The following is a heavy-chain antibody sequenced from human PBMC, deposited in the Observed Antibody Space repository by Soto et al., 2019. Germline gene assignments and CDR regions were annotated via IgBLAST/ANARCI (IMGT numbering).Heavy chain of an antibody. CDR2: ISYDGSNK. Sequence: QVQLVESGGGVVQPGRSLRLSCAASGFTFSSYGMHWVRQAPGKGLEWAAVISYDGSNKYYADSVKGRYTISRDNSKNRQYLQMNSLRAEDKDEDYCAKEDSSGWCYCYYDGMDIWGQGTTVTVCS. CDR1: GFTFSSYG. J-gene: IGHJ6*01. V-gene: IGHV3-30*18. CDR3: AKEDSSGWCYCYYDGMDI. D-gene: IGHD6-13*01.